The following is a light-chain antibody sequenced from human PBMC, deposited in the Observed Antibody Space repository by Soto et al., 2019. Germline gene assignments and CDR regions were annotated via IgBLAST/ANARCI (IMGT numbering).Light chain of an antibody. CDR3: QQYNSYPWT. CDR1: QSISSW. J-gene: IGKJ1*01. CDR2: DAS. V-gene: IGKV1-5*01. Sequence: DIQMIQSASTLSESVVERVAVTCRASQSISSWLAWYQQKPGKAPKLLIYDASSLESGVPSRFSGRGSGTEFTLTISSLQPDDFATYYCQQYNSYPWTFGQGTKVDIK.